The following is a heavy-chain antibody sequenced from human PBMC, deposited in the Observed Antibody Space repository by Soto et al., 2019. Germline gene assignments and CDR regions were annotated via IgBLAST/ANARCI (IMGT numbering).Heavy chain of an antibody. CDR3: ARWLQLRPLGY. D-gene: IGHD5-12*01. CDR2: ITVYNGNT. J-gene: IGHJ4*02. Sequence: ASVKVSCKASGYTFTSFGIGWVRQAPGQGLEYMGWITVYNGNTNYAQKFQDRVTMTVDTSTNTAYMELRSLKSADTGVYYCARWLQLRPLGYWGQGTLVTVSS. CDR1: GYTFTSFG. V-gene: IGHV1-18*01.